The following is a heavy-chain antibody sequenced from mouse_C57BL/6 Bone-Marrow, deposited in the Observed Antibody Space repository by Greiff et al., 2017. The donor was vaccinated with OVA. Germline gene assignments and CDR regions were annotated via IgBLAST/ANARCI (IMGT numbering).Heavy chain of an antibody. CDR3: AIEGYAWFAY. Sequence: VQLQQSGPVLVKPGASVKMSCKASGYTFTDYYMNWVKQSHGKSLEWIGVINPYNGDTSYNQKFKGKATLTVDKSSSTAYMELNSLTSEDSAVYYCAIEGYAWFAYWGQGTLVTVSA. J-gene: IGHJ3*01. D-gene: IGHD2-2*01. V-gene: IGHV1-19*01. CDR2: INPYNGDT. CDR1: GYTFTDYY.